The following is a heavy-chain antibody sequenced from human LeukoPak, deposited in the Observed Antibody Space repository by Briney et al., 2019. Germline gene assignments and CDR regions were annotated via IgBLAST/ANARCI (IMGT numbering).Heavy chain of an antibody. D-gene: IGHD3-9*01. J-gene: IGHJ4*02. CDR1: GGSISSYY. CDR3: ARAPPHFDWLSYFDY. CDR2: IYYSGST. V-gene: IGHV4-59*01. Sequence: PSETLSLTCTVSGGSISSYYWSWIRQPPGKGLEWIGYIYYSGSTNYNPSLKSRVTISVDTSKNQFSLKLSSVTAADTAVYYCARAPPHFDWLSYFDYWGQGTLVTVSS.